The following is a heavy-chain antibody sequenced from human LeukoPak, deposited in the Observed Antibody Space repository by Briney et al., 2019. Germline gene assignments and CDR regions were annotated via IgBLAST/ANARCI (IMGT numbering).Heavy chain of an antibody. CDR2: IKSKSDGGTT. Sequence: GGSLRLSCAASGFSFSRAWMSWVRQAPGKGLGWVGRIKSKSDGGTTDYAAPVKGRFTISRDDSKNTLFLQVNSLKIEDTAVYYCTTVTLRPVGLWGQGTLVTVSS. D-gene: IGHD3-10*01. V-gene: IGHV3-15*05. CDR1: GFSFSRAW. CDR3: TTVTLRPVGL. J-gene: IGHJ4*02.